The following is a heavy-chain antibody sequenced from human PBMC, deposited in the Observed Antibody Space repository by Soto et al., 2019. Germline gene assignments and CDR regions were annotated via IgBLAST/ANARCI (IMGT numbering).Heavy chain of an antibody. CDR3: ARDGSTAYMGWFDP. J-gene: IGHJ5*02. CDR1: GFTFSTYG. V-gene: IGHV3-33*01. Sequence: QVQLVESGGGVVQPGRSLRLSCAASGFTFSTYGMHWVRQAPGKGQEWVAVIWYDGSNKYYADSVKGRFTISRDNSKNTLYLQMNSLRAEDTAVYYCARDGSTAYMGWFDPWGQGTLVTVSS. CDR2: IWYDGSNK. D-gene: IGHD1-7*01.